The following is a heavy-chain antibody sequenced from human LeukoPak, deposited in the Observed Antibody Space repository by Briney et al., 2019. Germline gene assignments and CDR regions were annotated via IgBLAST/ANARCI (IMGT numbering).Heavy chain of an antibody. CDR1: GFTFSNAW. V-gene: IGHV3-15*01. J-gene: IGHJ4*02. CDR2: IKSKTDGGTT. D-gene: IGHD3-10*01. Sequence: GGSLRLSCAASGFTFSNAWMSWVRQAPGKGLEWVGRIKSKTDGGTTDYAAPVKGRFTISRDDSKNTLYLQMNSLKTEDTAVYYCTTDLTMVRGVIVYFDYWGQGTLVTVS. CDR3: TTDLTMVRGVIVYFDY.